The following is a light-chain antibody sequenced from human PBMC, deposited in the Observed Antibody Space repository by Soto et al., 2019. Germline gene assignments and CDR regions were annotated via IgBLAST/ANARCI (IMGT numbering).Light chain of an antibody. CDR3: QEYNSDSST. CDR2: RSS. J-gene: IGKJ1*01. V-gene: IGKV1-5*03. CDR1: QSISLW. Sequence: DIQMTQSPSTLSASVGDRVTITCRASQSISLWLAWYQQKPGRAPKLLIYRSSNLETGVPSRFSGGGSGTEFTLTISSLQPDDLATYYCQEYNSDSSTFGQGTKVDIK.